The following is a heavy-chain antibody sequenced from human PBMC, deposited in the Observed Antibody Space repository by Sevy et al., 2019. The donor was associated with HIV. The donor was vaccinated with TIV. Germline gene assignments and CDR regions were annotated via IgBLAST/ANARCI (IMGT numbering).Heavy chain of an antibody. CDR1: GFTFSSYA. CDR3: ARDDEPDYYYIDMDV. J-gene: IGHJ6*02. V-gene: IGHV3-30-3*01. Sequence: GGSLRLSCAASGFTFSSYAMHWVRQAPGKGLEWVAVISYDGSNKYYADSVKGRFTISRDNSKNTLYLQMDGLRAEDTALYYRARDDEPDYYYIDMDVWGQGTTVTVSS. CDR2: ISYDGSNK.